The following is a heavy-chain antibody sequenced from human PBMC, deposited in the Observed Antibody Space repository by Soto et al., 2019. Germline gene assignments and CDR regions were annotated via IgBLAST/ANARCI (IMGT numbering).Heavy chain of an antibody. Sequence: SVKVSCKASGYTFTSYYMHWVRQAPGQGLEWMGRIIPILGIANYAQKFQGRVTITADKSTSTAYMELSSLRSEDTAVYYCARVDSYGSGSYSYWGQATLVTVS. J-gene: IGHJ4*02. D-gene: IGHD3-10*01. V-gene: IGHV1-69*04. CDR2: IIPILGIA. CDR3: ARVDSYGSGSYSY. CDR1: GYTFTSYY.